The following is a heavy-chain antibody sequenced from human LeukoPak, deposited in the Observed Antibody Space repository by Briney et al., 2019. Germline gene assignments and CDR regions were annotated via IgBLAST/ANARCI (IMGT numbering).Heavy chain of an antibody. CDR3: ASTYNGFWSGYSDGSYLTY. D-gene: IGHD3-3*01. V-gene: IGHV4-34*01. CDR2: INHIGST. Sequence: SETLSLTCAVYGGSFSGYYWSWIRQPPGKGLEWIGEINHIGSTNYNPSLKSRVTISIDTFKNQFSLKLSSVTAADTAVYYCASTYNGFWSGYSDGSYLTYWGQGTLVTVSS. CDR1: GGSFSGYY. J-gene: IGHJ4*02.